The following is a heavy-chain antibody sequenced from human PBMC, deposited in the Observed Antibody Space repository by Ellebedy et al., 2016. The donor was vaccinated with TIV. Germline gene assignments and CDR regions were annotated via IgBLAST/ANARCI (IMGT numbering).Heavy chain of an antibody. D-gene: IGHD3-10*01. Sequence: GESLKISXAASGFTFSSYALRWVRQSPGKGLEWVSAISGSGGSTYYADSVKGRFTISRDNSKNTLYLQMNSLRAEDTAVYYCAKGSYYYGSGSFTYQYFQHWGQGTLVTVSS. J-gene: IGHJ1*01. CDR3: AKGSYYYGSGSFTYQYFQH. CDR1: GFTFSSYA. CDR2: ISGSGGST. V-gene: IGHV3-23*01.